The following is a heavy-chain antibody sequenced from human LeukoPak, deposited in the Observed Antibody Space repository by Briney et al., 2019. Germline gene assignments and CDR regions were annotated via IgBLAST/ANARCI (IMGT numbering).Heavy chain of an antibody. V-gene: IGHV4-34*01. CDR3: ASSDPFSSTWNPAYSFDY. J-gene: IGHJ4*02. CDR2: INQSGRT. CDR1: GGSFSAYY. D-gene: IGHD6-13*01. Sequence: SETLSLTCAVYGGSFSAYYWSWIRQPPGEGLEWIGAINQSGRTNYNPSLKSRVIISVDTSKNQFSLTLLSVTAADTAVYYCASSDPFSSTWNPAYSFDYWDQGTLVTVSS.